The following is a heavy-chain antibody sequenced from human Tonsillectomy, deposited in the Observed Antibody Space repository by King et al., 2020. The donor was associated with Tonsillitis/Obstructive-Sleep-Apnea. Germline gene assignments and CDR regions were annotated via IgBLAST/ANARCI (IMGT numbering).Heavy chain of an antibody. Sequence: QLVQSGAEVKKPGASVKVSCKASGYTFTSYGISWVRQAPGQGLEWMGWISAYNGNTNYAQKLQGRVTMTTDTSTSTAYMELRSLRSDDTAVYYCARGYCSSTSCWRVELGWFDPWGQGTLVTVSS. CDR3: ARGYCSSTSCWRVELGWFDP. D-gene: IGHD2-2*01. J-gene: IGHJ5*02. V-gene: IGHV1-18*01. CDR2: ISAYNGNT. CDR1: GYTFTSYG.